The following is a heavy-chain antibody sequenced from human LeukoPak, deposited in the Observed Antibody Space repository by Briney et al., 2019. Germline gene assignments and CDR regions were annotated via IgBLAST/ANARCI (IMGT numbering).Heavy chain of an antibody. J-gene: IGHJ6*02. Sequence: PGASLRLSCAASGFTFSSYAMSWVRQAPGKGLEWVSAISGSGGSTYYADSVKGRFTISRDNSKNTLYLQMNSQRAEDTAVYYCAKGLVPAARYGMDVWGQGTTVTVSS. CDR1: GFTFSSYA. D-gene: IGHD2-2*01. V-gene: IGHV3-23*01. CDR2: ISGSGGST. CDR3: AKGLVPAARYGMDV.